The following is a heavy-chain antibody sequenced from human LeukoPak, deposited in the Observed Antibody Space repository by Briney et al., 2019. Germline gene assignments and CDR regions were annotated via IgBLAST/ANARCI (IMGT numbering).Heavy chain of an antibody. CDR3: ARPSIYDSSGPDAFDI. J-gene: IGHJ3*02. V-gene: IGHV5-51*01. CDR2: IYPGDSDT. Sequence: GESLKISCKGSGYSFTSYWIGWVRQMPGKGLEWMGIIYPGDSDTRYSPSFQGQVTISADKSISTAYLQWSSLKASDTATYYCARPSIYDSSGPDAFDIWGQGTMVTVSS. D-gene: IGHD3-22*01. CDR1: GYSFTSYW.